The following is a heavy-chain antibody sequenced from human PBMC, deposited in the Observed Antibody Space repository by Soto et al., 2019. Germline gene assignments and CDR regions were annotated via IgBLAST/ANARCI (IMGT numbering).Heavy chain of an antibody. CDR1: GGTFSSYA. D-gene: IGHD2-15*01. CDR3: ARESRYCSGGSCYFLPGIDY. Sequence: QVQLVQSGAEVKKPGSSVKVSCTASGGTFSSYAISWVRQAPGQGLEWLGGIIPIFGTANYAQKFQGRVTITADESTSTAYIELSSLISEDTAVYYCARESRYCSGGSCYFLPGIDYWGQGTLVTVSS. J-gene: IGHJ4*02. V-gene: IGHV1-69*12. CDR2: IIPIFGTA.